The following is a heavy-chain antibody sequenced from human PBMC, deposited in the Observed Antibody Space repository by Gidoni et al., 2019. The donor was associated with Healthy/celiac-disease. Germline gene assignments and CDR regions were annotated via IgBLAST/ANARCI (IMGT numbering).Heavy chain of an antibody. D-gene: IGHD3-9*01. CDR1: GFTFDDYA. J-gene: IGHJ4*02. CDR2: ISWNSGSI. Sequence: EVQLVESGGGLVQPGRSLRLSCAASGFTFDDYAMHWVRQAPGKGLEWVSGISWNSGSIGYADSVKGRFTISRDNAKNSLYLQMNSLRAEDTALYYCAKDHYDILTGYFDYWGQGTLVTVSS. CDR3: AKDHYDILTGYFDY. V-gene: IGHV3-9*01.